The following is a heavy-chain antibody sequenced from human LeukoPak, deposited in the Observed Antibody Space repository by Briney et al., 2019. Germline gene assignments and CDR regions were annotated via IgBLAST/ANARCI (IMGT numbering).Heavy chain of an antibody. J-gene: IGHJ4*02. CDR2: IKQDGSEK. D-gene: IGHD3-3*01. CDR3: ARVRDYDFWSGEFDY. CDR1: GFTFSSYW. Sequence: GGSLRLSCAASGFTFSSYWMSWVRQAPGKGLEWVANIKQDGSEKYYVDSVKGRFTISRDNAKNSLYLQMNSLRAEDTAVYYCARVRDYDFWSGEFDYWGQGTPVTVSS. V-gene: IGHV3-7*03.